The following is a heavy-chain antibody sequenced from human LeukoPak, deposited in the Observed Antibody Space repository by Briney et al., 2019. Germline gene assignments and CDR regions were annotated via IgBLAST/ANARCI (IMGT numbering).Heavy chain of an antibody. J-gene: IGHJ4*02. V-gene: IGHV4-34*01. D-gene: IGHD3-22*01. Sequence: SETLSLTCTVSGGSIGTSYWSWIRQPPGKGLEWIGEINHSGSTNYNPSLKSRVTISVDKSKNQFSLKLSSVTAADTAVYYCARVSYYDTSGNRGAFDYWGQGILVTVSS. CDR3: ARVSYYDTSGNRGAFDY. CDR2: INHSGST. CDR1: GGSIGTSY.